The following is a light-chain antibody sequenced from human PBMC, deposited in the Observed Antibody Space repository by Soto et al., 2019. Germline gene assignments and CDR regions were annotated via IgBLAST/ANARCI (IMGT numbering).Light chain of an antibody. CDR1: QSISSY. J-gene: IGKJ2*01. CDR2: AAS. V-gene: IGKV1-39*01. CDR3: QQSYSTPPT. Sequence: DIQMTQSPSSLSASVGDRVTITCRASQSISSYLNWYQQKPGKAPKLLIYAASSLQSGVPSRFSGRASGTDFTLTISSLQPEDFAPYYCQQSYSTPPTFGQGTKLEIK.